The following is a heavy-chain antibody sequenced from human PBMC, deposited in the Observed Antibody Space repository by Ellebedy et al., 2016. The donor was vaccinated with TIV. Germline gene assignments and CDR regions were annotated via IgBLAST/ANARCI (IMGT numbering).Heavy chain of an antibody. CDR3: ARAGRRGSGSYFVY. V-gene: IGHV1-69*13. CDR2: IIPIFGTA. D-gene: IGHD3-10*01. CDR1: GGAFSSYA. J-gene: IGHJ4*02. Sequence: SVKVSXXASGGAFSSYAISWVRQAPGQGLEWMGGIIPIFGTANYAQKFQGRVTITADESTSTAYMELSSLRSEDTAVYYCARAGRRGSGSYFVYWGQGTLATVSS.